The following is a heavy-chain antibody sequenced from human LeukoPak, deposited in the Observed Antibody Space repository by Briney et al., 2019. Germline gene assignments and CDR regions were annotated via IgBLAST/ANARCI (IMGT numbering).Heavy chain of an antibody. D-gene: IGHD3-3*01. V-gene: IGHV4-59*08. J-gene: IGHJ6*02. Sequence: PSETLSLTCTVSGGSISSDYWSWIRQPPGKGLEWIGYIYYSGSTNYNPSLKSRVTISVDTSKNQFSLKLSSVTAADTAVYYCARHVGGYYTSEDYYYGMDVWGQGTTVTVSS. CDR1: GGSISSDY. CDR2: IYYSGST. CDR3: ARHVGGYYTSEDYYYGMDV.